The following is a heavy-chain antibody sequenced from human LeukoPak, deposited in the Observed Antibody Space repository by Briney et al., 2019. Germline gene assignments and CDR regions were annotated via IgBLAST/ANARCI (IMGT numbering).Heavy chain of an antibody. CDR2: ISGSGGRT. CDR1: GFTFRSYA. D-gene: IGHD3-22*01. Sequence: QPGGSLRLSFAASGFTFRSYAMSWVRQAPGKGLGWVSAISGSGGRTYYADSVKGRFTISRDNSKNTLYLQMNSLRAEDTAVYYCAKDSSGSMGDTDFDYWGQGTLVTVSS. V-gene: IGHV3-23*01. CDR3: AKDSSGSMGDTDFDY. J-gene: IGHJ4*02.